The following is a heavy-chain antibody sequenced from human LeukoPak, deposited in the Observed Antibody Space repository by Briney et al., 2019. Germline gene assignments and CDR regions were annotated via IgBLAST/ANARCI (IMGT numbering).Heavy chain of an antibody. D-gene: IGHD5-24*01. CDR1: GFISSSYW. CDR2: IYGGGNI. Sequence: GGSLRLSCAASGFISSSYWMSWVRQAPGKGLEWVSVIYGGGNIYYADSVKGRFTISRDNSKNTLYLQMNSLRAEDTAVYYCARGAGYNYPYYFDYWGQGTLVTVSS. CDR3: ARGAGYNYPYYFDY. V-gene: IGHV3-53*01. J-gene: IGHJ4*02.